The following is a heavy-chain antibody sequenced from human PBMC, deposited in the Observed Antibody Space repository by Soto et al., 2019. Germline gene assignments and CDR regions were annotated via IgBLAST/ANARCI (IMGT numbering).Heavy chain of an antibody. CDR3: AKCGTKITIHSNDY. D-gene: IGHD3-3*01. Sequence: SVKVSCKASGGTFSSYAISWVRQAPGQGLEWMGGIIPIFGTANYAQKFQGRVTITADESTSTAYMELSSLRSEDTAVYYCAKCGTKITIHSNDYWGQGTLVTVSS. CDR2: IIPIFGTA. CDR1: GGTFSSYA. V-gene: IGHV1-69*13. J-gene: IGHJ4*02.